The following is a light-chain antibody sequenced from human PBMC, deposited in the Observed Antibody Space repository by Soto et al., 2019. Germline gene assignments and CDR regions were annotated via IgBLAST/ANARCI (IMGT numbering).Light chain of an antibody. Sequence: QDVVTQEPSLTVSPGGTVTLTCASSTGTLTSGHFPYWFQQKPGQAPRALIFDTSNRHSWTPARFSGSLLGGKAALTLSGAQPDDEVDYYCLLYYDTIRIFGGGTKLTVL. V-gene: IGLV7-46*01. J-gene: IGLJ2*01. CDR3: LLYYDTIRI. CDR2: DTS. CDR1: TGTLTSGHF.